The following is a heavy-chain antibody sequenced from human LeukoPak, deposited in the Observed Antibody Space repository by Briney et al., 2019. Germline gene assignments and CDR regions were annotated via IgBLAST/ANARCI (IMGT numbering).Heavy chain of an antibody. D-gene: IGHD6-13*01. CDR3: AKKLEAALFDP. CDR2: ISYDGSNK. V-gene: IGHV3-30*18. J-gene: IGHJ5*02. CDR1: GFTFSSYG. Sequence: GGSLRLSCAASGFTFSSYGMHWVRQAPGKGLEWAAVISYDGSNKYYADSVKGRFTISRDNSKNTLYLQMNSLRAEDTAVYYCAKKLEAALFDPWGQGTLVTVSS.